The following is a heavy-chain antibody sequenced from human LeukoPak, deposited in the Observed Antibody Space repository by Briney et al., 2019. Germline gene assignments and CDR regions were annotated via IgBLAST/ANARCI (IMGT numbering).Heavy chain of an antibody. D-gene: IGHD6-13*01. V-gene: IGHV4-59*01. CDR1: GGSISSYY. J-gene: IGHJ4*02. Sequence: SETLSLTCTLSGGSISSYYWSWIRQPPGKGLEWIGYIYYSGSTNYNPSLKSRVTISLDTSKNQFSLKLSSVTAADTAVYYCARGPTAAALYYFDYWGQGTLVTVSS. CDR3: ARGPTAAALYYFDY. CDR2: IYYSGST.